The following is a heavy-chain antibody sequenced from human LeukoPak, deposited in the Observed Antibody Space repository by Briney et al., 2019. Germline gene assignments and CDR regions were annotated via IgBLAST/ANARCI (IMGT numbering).Heavy chain of an antibody. CDR1: GDSISSYY. D-gene: IGHD3-22*01. Sequence: SETLSLTCTVSGDSISSYYWSWIRQPPGKGLEWIGYVYYTGSTNHNPSLRSRVTISVDTSKNQFSLKLSSVTAADTAVYYCARHGGYYYDSSGYSLFDYWGQGTLVTVSS. CDR3: ARHGGYYYDSSGYSLFDY. CDR2: VYYTGST. J-gene: IGHJ4*02. V-gene: IGHV4-59*08.